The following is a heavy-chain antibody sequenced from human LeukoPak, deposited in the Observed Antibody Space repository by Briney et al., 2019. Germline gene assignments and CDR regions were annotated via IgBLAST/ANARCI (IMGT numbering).Heavy chain of an antibody. D-gene: IGHD6-13*01. Sequence: PVRSLRLSCAASGFTFSDYYMSWIRQAPGKGLECVSYISSSGNTTYYSDSVRGRFTISRDNAKNSLHLQMNSLRAEDTAVYYCARDGGSSWYFDYWGQGTLATVSS. V-gene: IGHV3-11*04. CDR1: GFTFSDYY. J-gene: IGHJ4*02. CDR3: ARDGGSSWYFDY. CDR2: ISSSGNTT.